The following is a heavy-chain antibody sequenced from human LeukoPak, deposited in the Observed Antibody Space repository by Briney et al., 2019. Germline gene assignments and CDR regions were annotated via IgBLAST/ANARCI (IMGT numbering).Heavy chain of an antibody. V-gene: IGHV1-8*01. Sequence: VASVKVSCKASGYTFTSYDINWVRQATGQGLEWMGWMNPNSGNTGYAQKFQGRATMTRNTSISTAYMELSSLRSEDTAVYYCARTGSAGPSGGFDPWGQGTLVTVSS. D-gene: IGHD1-26*01. CDR3: ARTGSAGPSGGFDP. CDR2: MNPNSGNT. CDR1: GYTFTSYD. J-gene: IGHJ5*02.